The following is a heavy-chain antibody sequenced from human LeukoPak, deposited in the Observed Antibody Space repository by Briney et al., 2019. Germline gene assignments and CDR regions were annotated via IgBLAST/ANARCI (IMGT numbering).Heavy chain of an antibody. CDR3: AKDPWRSVVGMDV. J-gene: IGHJ6*02. V-gene: IGHV3-9*01. CDR1: GFTFDDYA. Sequence: GGSLRLSCAASGFTFDDYAMHWVRQAPGKGLEWVSGISWNSGSIGYADSVKGRFTISRDNAKNSLYLQMNSLRAEDTALYYCAKDPWRSVVGMDVWGQGTTVTVSS. D-gene: IGHD3-3*01. CDR2: ISWNSGSI.